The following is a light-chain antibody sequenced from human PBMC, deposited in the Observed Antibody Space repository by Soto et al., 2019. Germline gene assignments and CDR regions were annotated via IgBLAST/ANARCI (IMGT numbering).Light chain of an antibody. Sequence: DIHMTQSPSSLSASVGDRVTITCQASQDITNYLNWYQQKPGEAPKLLIYDASNLETGVPSRFSGSGSGTDFTLTISSLQPEDIATYYCQQYDNLLYSFGQGTKLEIK. V-gene: IGKV1-33*01. CDR2: DAS. CDR1: QDITNY. CDR3: QQYDNLLYS. J-gene: IGKJ2*03.